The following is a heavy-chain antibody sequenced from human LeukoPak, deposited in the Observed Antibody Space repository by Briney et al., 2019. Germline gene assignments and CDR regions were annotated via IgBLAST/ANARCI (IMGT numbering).Heavy chain of an antibody. CDR2: IYYSGTT. CDR1: GGSIGSHY. CDR3: ARDYYDSRGEAFDI. D-gene: IGHD3-22*01. J-gene: IGHJ3*02. V-gene: IGHV4-59*11. Sequence: SETLSLTCTVSGGSIGSHYRSWIRQPPGEGLEWIGYIYYSGTTSYNPPLKSRVTISVDTSKNQFSLKLSSVTATDTAVYYCARDYYDSRGEAFDIWGLGTMATVSS.